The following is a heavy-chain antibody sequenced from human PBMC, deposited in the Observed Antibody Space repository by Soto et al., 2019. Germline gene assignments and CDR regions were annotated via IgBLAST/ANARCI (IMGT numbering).Heavy chain of an antibody. D-gene: IGHD2-15*01. V-gene: IGHV3-30-3*01. CDR1: GFTFSSDA. CDR3: AREEVRYCSGGSCYTRPYXYYGMDV. Sequence: GGSLRLSCAASGFTFSSDAMHWVRQAPGKGLEWVAVISYDGSNKYYADSVKGRFTISRDNSKNTLYLQMNSLRAEDTAVYYCAREEVRYCSGGSCYTRPYXYYGMDVWGQGTTVTVSS. J-gene: IGHJ6*02. CDR2: ISYDGSNK.